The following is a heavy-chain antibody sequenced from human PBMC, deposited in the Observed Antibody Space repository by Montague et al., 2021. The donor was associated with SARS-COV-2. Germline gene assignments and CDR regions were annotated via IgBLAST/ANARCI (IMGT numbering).Heavy chain of an antibody. CDR3: ARGMGGSYLYYFDY. J-gene: IGHJ4*02. CDR2: IYYSCST. CDR1: GGSISSYY. V-gene: IGHV4-59*01. Sequence: SETLSLTCTVSGGSISSYYWSWVRQPPGKGLEWIGYIYYSCSTNYYPSLKSRVTILVAMSKYQFSLKLSSATAADTAVYYCARGMGGSYLYYFDYWGQGTLVTISS. D-gene: IGHD1-26*01.